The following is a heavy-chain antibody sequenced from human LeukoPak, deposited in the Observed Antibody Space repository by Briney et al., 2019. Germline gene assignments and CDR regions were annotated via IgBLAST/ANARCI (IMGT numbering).Heavy chain of an antibody. CDR3: ARWGGSYNGFDY. J-gene: IGHJ4*02. CDR2: INYSGGT. V-gene: IGHV4-59*01. D-gene: IGHD3-10*01. CDR1: GGSISSDY. Sequence: SQTLSVTCTVSGGSISSDYWGWVRQPPGKGLEWLGYINYSGGTNYNPSLKSRVSISVDRSKNQFSLKVTSVTVADTAVYYCARWGGSYNGFDYWGQGTLVPVSS.